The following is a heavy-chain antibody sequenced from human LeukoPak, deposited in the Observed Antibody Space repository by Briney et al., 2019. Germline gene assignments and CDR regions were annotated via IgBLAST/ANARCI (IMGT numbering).Heavy chain of an antibody. CDR1: GFTFSSYW. J-gene: IGHJ5*02. Sequence: GGSLRLSCAASGFTFSSYWMHWVRQAPGKRLVWVSRINSDGSSTSYADSVKGRFTISRDNAKNTLYLQMNSLRAEDTAVYYCARGIFSNWFDPWGQGTLVTVSS. CDR2: INSDGSST. V-gene: IGHV3-74*01. CDR3: ARGIFSNWFDP.